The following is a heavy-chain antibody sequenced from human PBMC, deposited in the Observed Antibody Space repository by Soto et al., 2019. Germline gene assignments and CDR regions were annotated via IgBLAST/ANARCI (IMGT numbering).Heavy chain of an antibody. J-gene: IGHJ4*02. CDR2: IKEDGREK. Sequence: GGSLRLSCAASGVIFRSYWMTWFRQAPGKRLEWVANIKEDGREKYYLDSVKGRFTISRDNAKNSLYLQMNSLRAEDTAVYYCARDPHYYGGSVIFELWGKGTLVPVYS. CDR1: GVIFRSYW. V-gene: IGHV3-7*05. D-gene: IGHD3-10*01. CDR3: ARDPHYYGGSVIFEL.